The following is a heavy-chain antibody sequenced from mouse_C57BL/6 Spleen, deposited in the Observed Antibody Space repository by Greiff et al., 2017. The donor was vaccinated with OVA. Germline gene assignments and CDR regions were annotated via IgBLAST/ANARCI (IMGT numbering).Heavy chain of an antibody. CDR2: ISSGSSTI. J-gene: IGHJ2*01. Sequence: EVKLMESGGGLVKPGGSLKLSCAASGFTFSDYGMHWVRQAPGKGLEWVAYISSGSSTIYYADTVKGRFTISRDNAKNTLFLQMTSLRSEDTAMYYCARSITTVVPYFDYWGQGTTLTVSS. CDR1: GFTFSDYG. D-gene: IGHD1-1*01. CDR3: ARSITTVVPYFDY. V-gene: IGHV5-17*01.